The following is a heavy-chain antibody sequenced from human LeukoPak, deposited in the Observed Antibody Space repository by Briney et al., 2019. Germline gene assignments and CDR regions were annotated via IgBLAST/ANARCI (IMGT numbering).Heavy chain of an antibody. D-gene: IGHD5-18*01. J-gene: IGHJ4*02. Sequence: DSVKGRFTISRDNSKNTLYLQMNTLIADDTAVYYCAKGEYTAMADLDYWGQGTLVTVSS. V-gene: IGHV3-30*02. CDR3: AKGEYTAMADLDY.